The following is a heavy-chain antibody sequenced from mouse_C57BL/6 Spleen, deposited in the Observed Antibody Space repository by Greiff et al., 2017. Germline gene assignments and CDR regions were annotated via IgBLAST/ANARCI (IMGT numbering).Heavy chain of an antibody. CDR3: ARYGNPAWFAD. J-gene: IGHJ3*01. CDR1: GYPFTSSW. CDR2: IYPGSGST. D-gene: IGHD2-1*01. V-gene: IGHV1-55*01. Sequence: VKLQQPGAELVKPGASVKMSCKASGYPFTSSWITWVKQRPGQGLEWIGDIYPGSGSTNYNEKFKSKATLTVDTSSSTAYMQLNSLTSEDSAVYYCARYGNPAWFADGGQGNLVTVSA.